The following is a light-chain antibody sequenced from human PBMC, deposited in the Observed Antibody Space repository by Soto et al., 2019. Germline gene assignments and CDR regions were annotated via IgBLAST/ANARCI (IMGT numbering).Light chain of an antibody. CDR3: CSFTTTSTHV. J-gene: IGLJ1*01. CDR2: EVS. Sequence: QSVLTQPPSAAGSPGQSVTISCTGTSTDVGGYNYVSWYQQYPGKAPKLMIYEVSKRPSGVTDRFSGSKSGNTASLTVSGLQAEDEADYFCCSFTTTSTHVFGTGTKVTVL. CDR1: STDVGGYNY. V-gene: IGLV2-8*01.